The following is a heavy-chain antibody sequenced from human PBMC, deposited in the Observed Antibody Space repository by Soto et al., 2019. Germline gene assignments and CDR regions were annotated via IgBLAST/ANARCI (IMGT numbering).Heavy chain of an antibody. Sequence: ASVKVSCKASGYTFTGYYMHWVRQAPGQGLEWMGWINPNSGGTNYAQKFQGWVTMTRDTSISTAYMELSRLRSDDTAVYYCARDRGGQEGPRMDVWGQGTTVTVSS. CDR1: GYTFTGYY. CDR2: INPNSGGT. D-gene: IGHD3-10*01. V-gene: IGHV1-2*04. J-gene: IGHJ6*02. CDR3: ARDRGGQEGPRMDV.